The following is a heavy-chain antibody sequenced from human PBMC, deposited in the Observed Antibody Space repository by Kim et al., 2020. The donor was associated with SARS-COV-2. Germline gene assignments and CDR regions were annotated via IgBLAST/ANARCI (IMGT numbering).Heavy chain of an antibody. Sequence: GGSLRLSCAASGFTFSSYGMHWVRQAPGKGLEWVAVIWYDGSNKYYADSVKGRFTISRDNSKNTLYLQMNSLRAEDTAVYYCARDYSYDYYFDYWGQGTLVTVSS. CDR3: ARDYSYDYYFDY. J-gene: IGHJ4*02. V-gene: IGHV3-33*01. CDR1: GFTFSSYG. D-gene: IGHD5-18*01. CDR2: IWYDGSNK.